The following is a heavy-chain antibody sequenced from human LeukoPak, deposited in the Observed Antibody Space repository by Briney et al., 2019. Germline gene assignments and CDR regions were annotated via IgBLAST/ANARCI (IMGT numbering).Heavy chain of an antibody. CDR1: GFTFSSYA. J-gene: IGHJ4*02. CDR2: ISGSGGST. Sequence: GGSLRLSCAASGFTFSSYAMSWVRQAPGKGLEWVSGISGSGGSTYFADSVKGRFTISRDNSENTLYLQMNSLRAEDTAVYYCAKDPSITMVRGSSLFDYWGQGTLVTVSS. D-gene: IGHD3-10*01. CDR3: AKDPSITMVRGSSLFDY. V-gene: IGHV3-23*01.